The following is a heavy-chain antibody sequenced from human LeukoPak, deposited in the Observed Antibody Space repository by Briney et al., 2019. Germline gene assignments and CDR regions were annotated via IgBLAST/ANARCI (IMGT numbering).Heavy chain of an antibody. CDR2: ISGSGGST. CDR1: GFTFSSYG. Sequence: GGSLRLSCAASGFTFSSYGMHWVRQAPGKGLEWVSAISGSGGSTYYADSVKGRFTISRDNSKNTLYLQMNSRRAEDTAVYYCAKDPLLWFGDQGAFDIWGQGTMVTVSS. D-gene: IGHD3-10*01. V-gene: IGHV3-23*01. CDR3: AKDPLLWFGDQGAFDI. J-gene: IGHJ3*02.